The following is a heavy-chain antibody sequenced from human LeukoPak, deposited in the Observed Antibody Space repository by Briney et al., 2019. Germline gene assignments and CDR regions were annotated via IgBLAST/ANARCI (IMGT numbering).Heavy chain of an antibody. CDR3: ARHSPNHENWAPNGMDV. V-gene: IGHV1-8*01. Sequence: ASVKVSCKASGYTFASYDINWVRQATGQGLEWMGWMNPNSGNTGYAQKFQGRVTMTRDTSISTAYMELSSLRSEDTAVYYCARHSPNHENWAPNGMDVWGQGTTVTVSS. CDR2: MNPNSGNT. D-gene: IGHD7-27*01. CDR1: GYTFASYD. J-gene: IGHJ6*02.